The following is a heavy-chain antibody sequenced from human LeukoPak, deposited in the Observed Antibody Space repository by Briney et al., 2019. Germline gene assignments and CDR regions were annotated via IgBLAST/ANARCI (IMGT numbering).Heavy chain of an antibody. Sequence: GGSLRLSCAASGFTFSNYGMHWVRQAPGKGLEWVAFIRYDGSKKYYADSVKGRFTISRDNSKNTLYLQMNSLRAEDTAMYYCAKDRAYISSWYGCSTPWGQGTLVTVSS. CDR2: IRYDGSKK. CDR3: AKDRAYISSWYGCSTP. CDR1: GFTFSNYG. D-gene: IGHD2-2*01. V-gene: IGHV3-30*02. J-gene: IGHJ5*02.